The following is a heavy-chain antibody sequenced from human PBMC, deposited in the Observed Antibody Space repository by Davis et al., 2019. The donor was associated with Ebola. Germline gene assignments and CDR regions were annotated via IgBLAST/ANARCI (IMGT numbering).Heavy chain of an antibody. CDR1: GFTFTSSA. V-gene: IGHV1-58*02. CDR2: IVVGSGNT. Sequence: AASVKVSCKASGFTFTSSAMQWVRQARGQRLEWIGWIVVGSGNTNYAQKFQERVTITRDMSTSTAYMELSSLRSEDTAVYYCAIAGGSVAGNIRYYYGMDVWGQGTTVTVSS. CDR3: AIAGGSVAGNIRYYYGMDV. D-gene: IGHD6-19*01. J-gene: IGHJ6*02.